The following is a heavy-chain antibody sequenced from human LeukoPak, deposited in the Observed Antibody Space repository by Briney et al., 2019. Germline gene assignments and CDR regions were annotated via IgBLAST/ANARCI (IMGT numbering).Heavy chain of an antibody. Sequence: SEALSLTCTVSGYSISSGYYWGWIRQPPWKGLEWIGYIYYSGSTSYNPSLKSRVTISVDTSKNQFSLKLSSVTAADTAVYYCAREGARWEPSFSAFDIWGQGTMVTVSS. D-gene: IGHD1-26*01. V-gene: IGHV4-61*01. CDR1: GYSISSGYY. J-gene: IGHJ3*02. CDR2: IYYSGST. CDR3: AREGARWEPSFSAFDI.